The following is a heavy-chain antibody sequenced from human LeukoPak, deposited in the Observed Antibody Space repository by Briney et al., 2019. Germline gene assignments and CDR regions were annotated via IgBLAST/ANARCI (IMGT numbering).Heavy chain of an antibody. V-gene: IGHV4-34*01. Sequence: PSETLSLTCTASGGSISSYYWSWIRQLPGKGLEWIGQIDHSGGTIYNPSLKSRVTMSLDTSKNQFSLKLSSVTAADTAMYYCARDTNGWYKVFDYWGQGTLVTVSS. CDR3: ARDTNGWYKVFDY. D-gene: IGHD6-19*01. CDR1: GGSISSYY. CDR2: IDHSGGT. J-gene: IGHJ4*02.